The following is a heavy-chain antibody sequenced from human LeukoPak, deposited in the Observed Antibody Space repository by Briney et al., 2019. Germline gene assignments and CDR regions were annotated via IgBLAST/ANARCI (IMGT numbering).Heavy chain of an antibody. J-gene: IGHJ5*02. CDR1: GGSFSGYY. Sequence: SETLSLTCAVYGGSFSGYYWSWIRQPPGKGLEWIGEINHIGSTNYNPSLKSRVTISVDTSKNQFSLKLSSVTAADTAVYYCARVKDIVVVPAAIRYNWFDPWGQGTLVTVSS. V-gene: IGHV4-34*01. D-gene: IGHD2-2*01. CDR3: ARVKDIVVVPAAIRYNWFDP. CDR2: INHIGST.